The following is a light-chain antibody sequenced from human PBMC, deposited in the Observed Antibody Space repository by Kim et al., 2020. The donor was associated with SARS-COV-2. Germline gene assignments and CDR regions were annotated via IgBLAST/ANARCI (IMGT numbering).Light chain of an antibody. CDR2: YDR. CDR1: NIGSES. J-gene: IGLJ1*01. V-gene: IGLV3-21*04. Sequence: PGKTARNTGGGNNIGSESVQRCQQRPGQAPGLVIYYDRDRPSGIPERFSGSNSGNTATLAISRVEAGDEADYYCQVWDSSSDHPYVFGTGTKVTVL. CDR3: QVWDSSSDHPYV.